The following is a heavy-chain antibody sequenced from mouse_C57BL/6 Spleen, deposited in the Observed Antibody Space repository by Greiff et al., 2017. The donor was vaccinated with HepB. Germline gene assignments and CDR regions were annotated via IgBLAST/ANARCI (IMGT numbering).Heavy chain of an antibody. Sequence: EVQLQESGPGLVKPSQSLSLTCSVTGYSITSGYYWNWIRQFPGNKLEWMGYISYDGSNNYNPSLKNRISITRDTSKNQFFLKLNSVTTEDTATYYCARESGNYVDYAMDYWGQGTSVTVSS. CDR2: ISYDGSN. J-gene: IGHJ4*01. CDR1: GYSITSGYY. CDR3: ARESGNYVDYAMDY. D-gene: IGHD2-1*01. V-gene: IGHV3-6*01.